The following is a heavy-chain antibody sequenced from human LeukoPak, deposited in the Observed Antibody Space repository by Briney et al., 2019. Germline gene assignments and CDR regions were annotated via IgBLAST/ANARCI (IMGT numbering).Heavy chain of an antibody. CDR3: AREAGDHFDY. Sequence: VASVKVSCKASGGTFSSYAISWVRQAPGQGLEWMGGIIPIFGTANYAQKFQGRVTITADESTSTAYMELSSLRSEDTAVYYCAREAGDHFDYWGQGTLVTVSS. D-gene: IGHD7-27*01. V-gene: IGHV1-69*13. CDR2: IIPIFGTA. CDR1: GGTFSSYA. J-gene: IGHJ4*02.